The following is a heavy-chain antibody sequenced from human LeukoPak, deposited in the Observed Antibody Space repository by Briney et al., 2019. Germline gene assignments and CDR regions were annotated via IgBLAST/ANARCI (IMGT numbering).Heavy chain of an antibody. CDR3: ASTGEMYSSGWYFDF. Sequence: PSETLSLTCTVSGGSISSYYWSWIRQPPGKGLEWIGYVIYTGSTNYNPSLKGRVTISIDTSKNQFSLNLSSVTAADTAVYYCASTGEMYSSGWYFDFWGQGTLVTVSS. CDR1: GGSISSYY. V-gene: IGHV4-59*01. D-gene: IGHD6-19*01. CDR2: VIYTGST. J-gene: IGHJ4*02.